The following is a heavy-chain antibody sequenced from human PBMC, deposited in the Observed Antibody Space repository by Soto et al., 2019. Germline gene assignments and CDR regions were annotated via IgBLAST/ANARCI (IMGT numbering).Heavy chain of an antibody. D-gene: IGHD3-3*01. J-gene: IGHJ4*02. CDR1: GFTFDDYA. V-gene: IGHV3-9*01. CDR2: ISWIVGSI. CDR3: AKGVAGWYYFDY. Sequence: EVQLVEAGGCLVQPGRSLRLSCAASGFTFDDYAMHWVRRAPGKSLEWVSGISWIVGSITYADSVKGRFTISRDNAKNSLYLQMTSPRAEDTALYYCAKGVAGWYYFDYWGQGTLVTVSS.